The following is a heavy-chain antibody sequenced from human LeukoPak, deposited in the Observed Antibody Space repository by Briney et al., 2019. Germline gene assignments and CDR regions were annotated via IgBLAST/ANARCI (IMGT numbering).Heavy chain of an antibody. CDR1: GFTFSDYT. CDR3: ARGLHDRSWYGAH. V-gene: IGHV3-30*04. J-gene: IGHJ4*02. CDR2: LPPDGSYQ. Sequence: GRSLRLSCAASGFTFSDYTMQWVRQAPGKGLEWVALLPPDGSYQHYADSLKGRFTISRDNFKNALYLQMNSLRLEDTAVYYCARGLHDRSWYGAHWGQGTLLSVSS. D-gene: IGHD6-13*01.